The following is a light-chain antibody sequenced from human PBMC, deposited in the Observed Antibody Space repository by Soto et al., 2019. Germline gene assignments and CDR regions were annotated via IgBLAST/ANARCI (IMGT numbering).Light chain of an antibody. CDR3: SAYTGGSTRV. V-gene: IGLV2-14*01. CDR2: EVS. Sequence: QSALTQPASVSGSPGQSITISCTGTSSDLGNYNSVSWFQQHPGKAPKLMISEVSNRPSGVSNRFSGSKSGNTASLTISGLQAEDEADYYCSAYTGGSTRVFGGGTQLTVL. J-gene: IGLJ7*01. CDR1: SSDLGNYNS.